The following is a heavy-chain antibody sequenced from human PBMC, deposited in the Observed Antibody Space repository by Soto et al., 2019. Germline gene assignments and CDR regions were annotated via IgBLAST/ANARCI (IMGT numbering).Heavy chain of an antibody. CDR3: ARVSGSYYRYFDY. J-gene: IGHJ4*02. CDR2: IYYSGST. Sequence: SETLSLTCTVSGGSIRSGGYYWSWIRQHPGKGLEWIGYIYYSGSTYYNPSLKSRVTISVDTSKNQFSLKLSSVTAADTAVYYCARVSGSYYRYFDYWGQGTLVTVSS. V-gene: IGHV4-31*03. D-gene: IGHD3-10*01. CDR1: GGSIRSGGYY.